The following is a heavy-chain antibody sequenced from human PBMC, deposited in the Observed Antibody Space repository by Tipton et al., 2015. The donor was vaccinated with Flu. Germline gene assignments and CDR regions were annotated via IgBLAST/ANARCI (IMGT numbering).Heavy chain of an antibody. CDR1: GDSISSSSYY. V-gene: IGHV4-39*07. D-gene: IGHD6-6*01. CDR2: IYYSGST. CDR3: AREGRREQLALDY. Sequence: TLSLTCTVSGDSISSSSYYWGWIRQPPGKGLEWIGSIYYSGSTYYNPSLKSRVTISVDTSKNQFSLKLSSVTAADTAVHYCAREGRREQLALDYWGQGTLVTVSS. J-gene: IGHJ4*02.